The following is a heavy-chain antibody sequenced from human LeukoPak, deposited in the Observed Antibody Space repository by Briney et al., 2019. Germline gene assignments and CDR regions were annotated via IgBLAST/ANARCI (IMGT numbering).Heavy chain of an antibody. CDR3: ARSQGAPPGIAVAAGNWYFDL. J-gene: IGHJ2*01. D-gene: IGHD6-19*01. V-gene: IGHV4-59*01. Sequence: SETLSLTCTVSGGSISSYYWSWIRQPPGKGLEWIGYINYSGSTNYNPSLKSRVTISVDTSKNQFSLKLSSVTAADTAVYYCARSQGAPPGIAVAAGNWYFDLWGRGTLVTVSS. CDR1: GGSISSYY. CDR2: INYSGST.